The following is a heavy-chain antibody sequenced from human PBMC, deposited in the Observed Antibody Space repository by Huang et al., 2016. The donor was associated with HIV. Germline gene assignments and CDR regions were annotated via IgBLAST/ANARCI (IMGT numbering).Heavy chain of an antibody. CDR2: ISGGSNII. CDR1: GFTFSNYS. V-gene: IGHV3-48*02. CDR3: AKFTALYSYDNLH. Sequence: EVQLVESGGGLVQPGGSPRLSCAASGFTFSNYSMNWVRQAPGKGLEWVSYISGGSNIIYYADSVKGRFTISRNNAKNSLFLQMNSLRDDDTAVYYCAKFTALYSYDNLHWGLGTLVTVSS. J-gene: IGHJ4*02. D-gene: IGHD3-10*01.